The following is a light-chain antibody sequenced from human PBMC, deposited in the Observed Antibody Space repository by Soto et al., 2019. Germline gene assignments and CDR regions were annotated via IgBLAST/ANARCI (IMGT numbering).Light chain of an antibody. V-gene: IGKV3-20*01. CDR1: QSVSSSC. CDR2: GAS. J-gene: IGKJ1*01. CDR3: QQYAGSPPWT. Sequence: EIVLTQSPGTPSLSPGERATLSCRASQSVSSSCLAWYQQKPGQAPRLLIYGASSRATGIPDRFSGSGSGTDFTLIISRLEPEDFAVYYCQQYAGSPPWTFGQGTKVDIK.